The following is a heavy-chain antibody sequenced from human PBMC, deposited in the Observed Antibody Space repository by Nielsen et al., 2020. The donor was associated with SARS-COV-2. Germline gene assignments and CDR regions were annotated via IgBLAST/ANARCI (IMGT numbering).Heavy chain of an antibody. CDR3: ARGTSEADIVVVPAARGLMDNWFDP. CDR2: INHSGST. D-gene: IGHD2-2*01. CDR1: GGSISSYY. J-gene: IGHJ5*02. Sequence: SETLSLTCTVSGGSISSYYWSWIRQPPGKGLEWIGEINHSGSTNYNPSLKSRVTISVDTSKNQFSLKLSSVTAADTAVYYCARGTSEADIVVVPAARGLMDNWFDPWGQGTLVTVSS. V-gene: IGHV4-34*01.